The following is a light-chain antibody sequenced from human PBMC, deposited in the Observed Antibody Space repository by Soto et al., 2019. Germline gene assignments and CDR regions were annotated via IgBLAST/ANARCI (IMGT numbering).Light chain of an antibody. Sequence: DIQMTQSPSTLSGSVGDRVTITCRASQTISSWLAWYQQKPGKAPKLLIYKASTLKSGVPSRFSGSGSGTEFTLTICSLPTDDFATYYCQHYNSYSEAFGHATKVEL. CDR3: QHYNSYSEA. V-gene: IGKV1-5*03. CDR2: KAS. CDR1: QTISSW. J-gene: IGKJ1*01.